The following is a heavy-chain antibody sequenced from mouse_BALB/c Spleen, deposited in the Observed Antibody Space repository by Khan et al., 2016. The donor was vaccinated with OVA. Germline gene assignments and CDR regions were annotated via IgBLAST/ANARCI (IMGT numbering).Heavy chain of an antibody. CDR3: ARPAYDGYYDY. Sequence: GRLQQSGPELVRPGVSVKISCKGSGYTFTDYAMYWVKQSHAKSLEWIGLISTYSGNTNYNQKFKGKATMTVDKSSSTAYMELARLTSEDSAIYYGARPAYDGYYDYWGQGTTLTVSS. D-gene: IGHD2-3*01. CDR1: GYTFTDYA. J-gene: IGHJ2*01. V-gene: IGHV1S137*01. CDR2: ISTYSGNT.